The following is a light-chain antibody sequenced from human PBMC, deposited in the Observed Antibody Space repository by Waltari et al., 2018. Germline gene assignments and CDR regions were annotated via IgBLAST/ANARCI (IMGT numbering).Light chain of an antibody. CDR2: DAS. Sequence: EIVLTQSPATLSLSPGERATLSCRASQSIGSHLAWFQQKPGQAPRLLIYDASNIATGIPARFSGSGSGTDFSLTISSLEPEDFAVYYCQQRSTWPLTFGGGTKVEIK. CDR3: QQRSTWPLT. CDR1: QSIGSH. J-gene: IGKJ4*01. V-gene: IGKV3-11*01.